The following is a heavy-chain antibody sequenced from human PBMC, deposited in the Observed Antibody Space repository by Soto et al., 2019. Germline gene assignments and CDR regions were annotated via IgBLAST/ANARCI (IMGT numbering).Heavy chain of an antibody. J-gene: IGHJ3*02. Sequence: SVKVSCKASGGTFSSYAISWVRQAPGQGLAGMGGIIPIFGTANYAQKFQGRVTITADESTSTAYMELSSLRSEDTAVYYCARDXADCSSTSCYRLYAFDIWGQGTMVTVSS. D-gene: IGHD2-2*02. CDR2: IIPIFGTA. V-gene: IGHV1-69*13. CDR1: GGTFSSYA. CDR3: ARDXADCSSTSCYRLYAFDI.